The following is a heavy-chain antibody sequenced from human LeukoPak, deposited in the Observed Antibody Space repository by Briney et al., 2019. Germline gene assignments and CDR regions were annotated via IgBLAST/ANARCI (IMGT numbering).Heavy chain of an antibody. CDR3: ARGMRVRGVIIIIFDY. Sequence: SETVSLTCAVYGGSFSGYYWSWIRQPPGKGLEWVGEINHSGSTNYNPSLKSQVTISVDTSKNQFSLKLSSVTAADTAVYYCARGMRVRGVIIIIFDYWGQGTLVTVSS. CDR2: INHSGST. D-gene: IGHD3-10*01. CDR1: GGSFSGYY. J-gene: IGHJ4*02. V-gene: IGHV4-34*01.